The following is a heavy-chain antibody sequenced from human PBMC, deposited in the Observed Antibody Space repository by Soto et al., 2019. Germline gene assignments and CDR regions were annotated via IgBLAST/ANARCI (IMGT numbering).Heavy chain of an antibody. CDR2: INPYNANT. D-gene: IGHD2-15*01. V-gene: IGHV1-18*04. J-gene: IGHJ5*02. CDR3: ARDWTSPSCVSSSCPRGGWLDP. CDR1: GYTLTDHG. Sequence: ASVKVSCKASGYTLTDHGISWVRQAPGQGLEWMGWINPYNANTRYGEKVQGRVTMTTDTSSTVYMELTGLTSDDTAVYYCARDWTSPSCVSSSCPRGGWLDPWGQG.